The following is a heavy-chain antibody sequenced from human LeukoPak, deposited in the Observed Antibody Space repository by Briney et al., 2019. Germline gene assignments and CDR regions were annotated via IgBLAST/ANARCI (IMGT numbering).Heavy chain of an antibody. CDR1: GFTFTNYW. CDR2: INTNGRTT. J-gene: IGHJ6*02. CDR3: AKGGYYGSGSYGSYGMDV. Sequence: GGSLRLSCAASGFTFTNYWMYWVRQAPGKGLVCISRINTNGRTTTYADSVKGRFTISRDNAKNTLYLQMNSLRAEDTAVYYCAKGGYYGSGSYGSYGMDVWGQGTTVTVSS. D-gene: IGHD3-10*01. V-gene: IGHV3-74*01.